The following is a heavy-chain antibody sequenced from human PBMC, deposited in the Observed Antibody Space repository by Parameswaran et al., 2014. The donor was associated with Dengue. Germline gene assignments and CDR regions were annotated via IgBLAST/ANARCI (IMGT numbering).Heavy chain of an antibody. CDR2: INSDGSST. CDR3: ARGFMYYDFWSGYYPSLNYYGMDV. Sequence: WIRQPPGKGLVWVSRINSDGSSTSYADSVKGRFTISRDNAKNTLYLQMNSLRAEDTAVYYCARGFMYYDFWSGYYPSLNYYGMDVWGQGTTVTVSS. J-gene: IGHJ6*02. V-gene: IGHV3-74*01. D-gene: IGHD3-3*01.